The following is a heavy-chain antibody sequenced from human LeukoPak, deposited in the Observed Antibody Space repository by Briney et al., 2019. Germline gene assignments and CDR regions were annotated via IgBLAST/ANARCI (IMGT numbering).Heavy chain of an antibody. CDR1: GGSISSYY. D-gene: IGHD3-22*01. V-gene: IGHV4-4*07. CDR2: IYTSGST. J-gene: IGHJ4*02. Sequence: SETLSLTCTVSGGSISSYYWSWIRQPAGKGLEWIGRIYTSGSTNYNPSLKSRVTMSVDTSKNQLSLKLSSVTAADTAVYYCARDMRDSSGYYNTRYYFDYWGQGTLVTVSS. CDR3: ARDMRDSSGYYNTRYYFDY.